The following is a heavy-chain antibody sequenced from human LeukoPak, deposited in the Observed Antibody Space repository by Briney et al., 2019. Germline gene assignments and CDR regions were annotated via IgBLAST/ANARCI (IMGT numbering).Heavy chain of an antibody. CDR2: IYYSGST. D-gene: IGHD4-17*01. CDR1: GGSISSYY. CDR3: ARQSDYGDYGYVWFDP. V-gene: IGHV4-39*01. J-gene: IGHJ5*02. Sequence: SETLSLTCTVSGGSISSYYWGWIRQPPGKGLEWIGSIYYSGSTYYNPSLKSRVTISVDTSKNQFSLKLSSVTAADTAVYYCARQSDYGDYGYVWFDPWGQGTPVTVSS.